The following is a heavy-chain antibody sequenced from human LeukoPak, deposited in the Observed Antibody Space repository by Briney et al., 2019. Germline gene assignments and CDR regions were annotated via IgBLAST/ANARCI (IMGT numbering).Heavy chain of an antibody. D-gene: IGHD2-21*01. V-gene: IGHV3-23*01. CDR2: ISGSGGST. CDR3: AKGEERAVWFSPPSVYNWFDP. J-gene: IGHJ5*02. CDR1: GFTFSSYA. Sequence: GGSLRLSCAASGFTFSSYAMSWVRQAPGKGLEWVSAISGSGGSTYYADSVKGRFTISRDNSKNTLYLQMNSLRAEDTAVYYCAKGEERAVWFSPPSVYNWFDPWGQGTLVTVSS.